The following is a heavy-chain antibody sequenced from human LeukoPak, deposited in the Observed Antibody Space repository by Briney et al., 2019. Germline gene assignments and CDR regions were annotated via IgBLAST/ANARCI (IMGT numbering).Heavy chain of an antibody. Sequence: ASVTVSCKASVYTFTGYYMHWVRQAPGQGREWMGWINPNSGGTNYAQKFQGRVTMTRDTSISTAYMELSRLRSDDTAVYYCARKGITGTHDAFDIWGQGAMVTVSS. J-gene: IGHJ3*02. CDR3: ARKGITGTHDAFDI. CDR2: INPNSGGT. CDR1: VYTFTGYY. V-gene: IGHV1-2*02. D-gene: IGHD1-7*01.